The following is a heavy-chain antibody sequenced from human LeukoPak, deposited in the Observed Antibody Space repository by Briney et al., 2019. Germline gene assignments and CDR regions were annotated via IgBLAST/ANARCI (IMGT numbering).Heavy chain of an antibody. J-gene: IGHJ4*02. CDR1: GFTFSSYG. Sequence: GGSLRLSCAASGFTFSSYGMHWVRQAPGKGLEWVAFIRYVGSNKYYADSVKGRFTISRDNSKNTLYLQMNSLRAEDTAVYYCAKFYGSGSYGTFDYWGQGTLVTVSS. CDR2: IRYVGSNK. D-gene: IGHD3-10*01. CDR3: AKFYGSGSYGTFDY. V-gene: IGHV3-30*02.